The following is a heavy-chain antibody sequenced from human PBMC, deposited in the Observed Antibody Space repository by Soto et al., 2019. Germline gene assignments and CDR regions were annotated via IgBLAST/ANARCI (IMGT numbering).Heavy chain of an antibody. J-gene: IGHJ1*01. V-gene: IGHV3-23*01. Sequence: EVQLLESGGGLVQPGGSLRLSCAASGFTFSSYAMSWVRQAPGKGLEWVSAISGSGGSTYYADSVKGRFTISGDNSKNTLNLQMNSLSAEDTAVYYCVKDRIVRVWFQHWGQGTLVTVSS. CDR2: ISGSGGST. CDR1: GFTFSSYA. CDR3: VKDRIVRVWFQH. D-gene: IGHD3-16*01.